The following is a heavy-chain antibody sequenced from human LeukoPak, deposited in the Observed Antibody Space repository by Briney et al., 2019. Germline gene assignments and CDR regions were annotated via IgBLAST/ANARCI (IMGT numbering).Heavy chain of an antibody. CDR2: ISSSSSYI. J-gene: IGHJ4*02. V-gene: IGHV3-21*01. D-gene: IGHD6-13*01. CDR1: GFTFSSYA. Sequence: GGSLRLSCVASGFTFSSYAMSWVRQAPGKGLEWVSSISSSSSYIYYADSVKGRFTTSRDNAKNSLYLQMNSLRAEDTAVYYCASLSSSFLVDYWGQGTLVTVSS. CDR3: ASLSSSFLVDY.